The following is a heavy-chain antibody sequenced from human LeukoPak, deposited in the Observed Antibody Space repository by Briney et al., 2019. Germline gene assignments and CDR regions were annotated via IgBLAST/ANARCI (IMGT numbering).Heavy chain of an antibody. V-gene: IGHV3-74*01. CDR2: INPDGTNT. CDR3: ARASSPDY. Sequence: GGSLRLSCTISGFTFTNYWINWVRQAPGKGLVWVSRINPDGTNTKYADSVKGRFTIFRDNTKNTLYLQMTSLRPEDTAVYYCARASSPDYWGQGNLVTVSS. CDR1: GFTFTNYW. J-gene: IGHJ4*02. D-gene: IGHD3-10*01.